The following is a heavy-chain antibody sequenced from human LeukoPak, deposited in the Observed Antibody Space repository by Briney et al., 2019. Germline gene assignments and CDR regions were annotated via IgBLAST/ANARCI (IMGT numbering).Heavy chain of an antibody. CDR2: ILYSGST. V-gene: IGHV4-59*08. CDR1: GGSISSSY. CDR3: ARHGALDYYDSSGYLDY. Sequence: SETLSLTCTVSGGSISSSYWSWIRQPPGKGLEWIGYILYSGSTNYNPSLKSRVTISVDTSKNQFSLKLSSVTAAETAVYYCARHGALDYYDSSGYLDYWGQGTLVTVSS. D-gene: IGHD3-22*01. J-gene: IGHJ4*02.